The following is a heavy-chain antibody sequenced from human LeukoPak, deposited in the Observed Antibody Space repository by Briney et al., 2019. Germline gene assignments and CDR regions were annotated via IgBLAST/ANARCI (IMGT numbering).Heavy chain of an antibody. CDR1: GFTVSSNY. V-gene: IGHV3-53*01. J-gene: IGHJ3*02. D-gene: IGHD6-6*01. CDR2: TYSGGSS. Sequence: GGSLRLSCAASGFTVSSNYMNWVRQAPGKGLEWVSVTYSGGSSYYADSVKGRFTISRDHSKNTLYLQMNSLRAEDTAVYYCAREYSSSSCDAFDIWGQGTMVTVSS. CDR3: AREYSSSSCDAFDI.